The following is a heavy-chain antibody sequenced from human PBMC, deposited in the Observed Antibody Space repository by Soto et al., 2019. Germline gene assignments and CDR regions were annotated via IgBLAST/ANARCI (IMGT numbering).Heavy chain of an antibody. V-gene: IGHV4-39*01. Sequence: QLQLQESGPGLVKPSETLSLTCTVSGGSISSSSYYWAWISQPPGKGLEWIGSIYYSGSTYYNPSLKTRVTLSVDTSKNQFCLKLSSVTAADTAVYYCERVPYCSSTSCSFDPWGQGTLVTVSS. CDR3: ERVPYCSSTSCSFDP. J-gene: IGHJ5*02. D-gene: IGHD2-2*01. CDR2: IYYSGST. CDR1: GGSISSSSYY.